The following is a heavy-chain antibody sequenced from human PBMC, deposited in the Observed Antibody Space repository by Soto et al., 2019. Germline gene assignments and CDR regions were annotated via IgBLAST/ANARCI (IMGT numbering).Heavy chain of an antibody. D-gene: IGHD2-21*02. CDR2: IWYDGSNK. J-gene: IGHJ3*02. CDR1: GFTFSSYG. CDR3: ARGVAYCGGDCYQDAFDI. Sequence: QVQLVESGGGVVQPGRSLRLSCAASGFTFSSYGMHWVRQAPGKGLEWVAVIWYDGSNKYYADSVKGRFTISRDNSKNTLYLQMNSLRAEDTAVYYCARGVAYCGGDCYQDAFDIWGQGTMVTVSS. V-gene: IGHV3-33*01.